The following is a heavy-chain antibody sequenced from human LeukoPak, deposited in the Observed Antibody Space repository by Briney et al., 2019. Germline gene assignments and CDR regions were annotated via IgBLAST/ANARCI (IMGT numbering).Heavy chain of an antibody. V-gene: IGHV3-23*01. D-gene: IGHD6-13*01. CDR3: AKGSRYSSSWTFDY. CDR1: GFTFSSYA. CDR2: ISGSAGST. J-gene: IGHJ4*02. Sequence: GGSLRPSCAASGFTFSSYAMSWVRQAPGKGLEWVSTISGSAGSTFYADSVKGRFTISRDNSKNTLYLQMNSLRDEDTAVYYCAKGSRYSSSWTFDYWGQGTLVTVS.